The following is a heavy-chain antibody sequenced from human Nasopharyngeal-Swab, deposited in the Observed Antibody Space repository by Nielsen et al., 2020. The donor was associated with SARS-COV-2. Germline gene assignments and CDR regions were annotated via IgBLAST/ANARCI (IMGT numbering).Heavy chain of an antibody. Sequence: GESLKISCAASGFTFSSYSMNWVRQAPGKGLEWVSSISSSSSYIYYADSVKGRFTISRDNAKNSLYLQMNSPRAEDTAVYYCARSSGYYYKNFDYWGQGTLVTVSS. V-gene: IGHV3-21*01. D-gene: IGHD3-22*01. CDR1: GFTFSSYS. CDR2: ISSSSSYI. CDR3: ARSSGYYYKNFDY. J-gene: IGHJ4*02.